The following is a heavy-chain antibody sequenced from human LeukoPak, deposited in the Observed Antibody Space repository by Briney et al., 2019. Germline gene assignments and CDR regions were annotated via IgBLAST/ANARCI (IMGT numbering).Heavy chain of an antibody. D-gene: IGHD2-21*02. CDR2: INQDASEI. CDR3: ATDRDNSDWQRRFDS. J-gene: IGHJ4*02. V-gene: IGHV3-7*01. CDR1: GFTFSTYW. Sequence: GGSLRLSCAASGFTFSTYWMNWYRQAPGKGLEWVGNINQDASEINYVDSVRGRFTISRDNAKNSLHLQMNSLRAKDTAVYYCATDRDNSDWQRRFDSWGQGTQVTVSS.